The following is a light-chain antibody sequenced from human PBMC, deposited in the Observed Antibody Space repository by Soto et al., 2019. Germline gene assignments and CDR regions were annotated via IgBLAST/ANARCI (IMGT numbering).Light chain of an antibody. V-gene: IGKV3-20*01. Sequence: IVLTQSPGTLSLSPGERPTLSCWASKHVSSDYLAWCQQRPGKAPRLLIYGASTRAAGIPARFSGSGSGTDFTLTISRLEPEDFAVYYCQHYGSSQGTFGQGTKVDIK. CDR2: GAS. J-gene: IGKJ1*01. CDR1: KHVSSDY. CDR3: QHYGSSQGT.